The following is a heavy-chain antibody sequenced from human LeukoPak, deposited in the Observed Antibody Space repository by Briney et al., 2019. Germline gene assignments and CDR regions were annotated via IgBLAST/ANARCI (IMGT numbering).Heavy chain of an antibody. J-gene: IGHJ4*02. CDR3: ARDTPYDYVWGSYRPFDY. CDR1: GGSISSYY. CDR2: IYTSGST. Sequence: SETLSLTCTVSGGSISSYYWSWIRQPAGKGLEWTGRIYTSGSTNYNPSLKSRVTMSVDTSKNQFSLKLSSVTAADTAVYYCARDTPYDYVWGSYRPFDYWGQGTLVTVSS. D-gene: IGHD3-16*02. V-gene: IGHV4-4*07.